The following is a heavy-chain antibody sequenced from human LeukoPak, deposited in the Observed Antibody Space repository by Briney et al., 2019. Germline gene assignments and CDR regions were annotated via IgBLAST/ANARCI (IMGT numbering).Heavy chain of an antibody. CDR1: GGSFSGYC. V-gene: IGHV4-34*01. CDR3: ARVVRGMEKRYYFDY. Sequence: SETLSLTCAVYGGSFSGYCWSWIRQPPGKGLEWIGEINHSGSTNYNPSLKSRVTISVDTSKNQFSLKLSSVTAADTAVYYCARVVRGMEKRYYFDYWGQGTLVTVSS. J-gene: IGHJ4*02. CDR2: INHSGST. D-gene: IGHD3-10*01.